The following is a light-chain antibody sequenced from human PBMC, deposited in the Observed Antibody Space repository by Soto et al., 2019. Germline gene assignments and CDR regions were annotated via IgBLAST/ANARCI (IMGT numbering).Light chain of an antibody. Sequence: QFMLTQPASVSGSPGQSITISCTGTSSDVGGYNYVSWYQQHPGKAPKLMIYGVSNRPSGVSNRFSGSKSGNTASLTISGLQAEDEADYYCSSYTSSSTPYVFGTGTKVTVL. J-gene: IGLJ1*01. V-gene: IGLV2-14*01. CDR1: SSDVGGYNY. CDR2: GVS. CDR3: SSYTSSSTPYV.